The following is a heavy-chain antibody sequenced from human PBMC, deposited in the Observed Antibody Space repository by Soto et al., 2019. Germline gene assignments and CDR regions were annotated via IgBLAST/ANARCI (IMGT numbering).Heavy chain of an antibody. J-gene: IGHJ6*02. D-gene: IGHD3-9*01. Sequence: QVQLVQSGAEGKKPGASVKVSCKASVYTFTSYDINWVRPATGQGLEWMGWLNPNSGNTGSAQKFQGSVTMTRNTSISTAYMELSSLRSEDTAVSYCARERTTISMDVWGQGTTVTVSS. CDR3: ARERTTISMDV. CDR1: VYTFTSYD. V-gene: IGHV1-8*01. CDR2: LNPNSGNT.